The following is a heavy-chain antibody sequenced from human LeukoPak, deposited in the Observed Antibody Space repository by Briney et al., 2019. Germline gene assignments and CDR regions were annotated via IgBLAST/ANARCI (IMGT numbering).Heavy chain of an antibody. Sequence: GASVKVSCKASGYTFTRYGISWVRQAPGQGLEWMGWISANNSDTNSAQKFQDRVTMTTDTSTSTAYMELRSLRSDDTAVYYCASAVVGATTGPYFDYWGQGTLVTVSS. J-gene: IGHJ4*02. CDR3: ASAVVGATTGPYFDY. CDR2: ISANNSDT. V-gene: IGHV1-18*01. CDR1: GYTFTRYG. D-gene: IGHD1-26*01.